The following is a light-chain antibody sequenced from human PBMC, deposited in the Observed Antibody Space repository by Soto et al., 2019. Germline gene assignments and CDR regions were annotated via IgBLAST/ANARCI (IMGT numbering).Light chain of an antibody. CDR1: QSVSSN. CDR3: QQYNNWPRT. J-gene: IGKJ2*02. Sequence: EIVMTQSPATLYVSPGERATLSCRASQSVSSNLACYQQKPGQAPRLLIYGASTRATGIPARFSGSGSGTEFTLTISSLQSEDFAVYYCQQYNNWPRTFGQGTKLEIK. V-gene: IGKV3-15*01. CDR2: GAS.